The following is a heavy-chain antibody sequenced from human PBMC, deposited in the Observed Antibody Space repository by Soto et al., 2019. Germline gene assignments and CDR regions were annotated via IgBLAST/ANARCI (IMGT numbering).Heavy chain of an antibody. V-gene: IGHV3-13*01. J-gene: IGHJ5*02. Sequence: SLGLSCVASGFKFETHDMHWVRQVTGKGLEWVAGIGTLFDRFYPDSVKGRFTISRENAKTSVFLQMNKLRTGDTGIYYCARGRSNDFVSSPPPMFDPRGQGTLVTVSS. D-gene: IGHD1-1*01. CDR1: GFKFETHD. CDR2: IGTLFDR. CDR3: ARGRSNDFVSSPPPMFDP.